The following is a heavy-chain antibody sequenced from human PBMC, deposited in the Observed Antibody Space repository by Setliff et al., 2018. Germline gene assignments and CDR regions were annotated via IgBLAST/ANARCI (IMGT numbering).Heavy chain of an antibody. CDR1: GDSISSRPFY. Sequence: LSLTCTVSGDSISSRPFYWGWFRQPAGKELEWIGSIFSSGSTYYNPSLKSRVTISVDTSKNQFSLKLSSVTAADTAVYYCARTGTYRYFDYWGRGTLVTVSS. V-gene: IGHV4-39*01. J-gene: IGHJ4*02. CDR3: ARTGTYRYFDY. CDR2: IFSSGST. D-gene: IGHD1-1*01.